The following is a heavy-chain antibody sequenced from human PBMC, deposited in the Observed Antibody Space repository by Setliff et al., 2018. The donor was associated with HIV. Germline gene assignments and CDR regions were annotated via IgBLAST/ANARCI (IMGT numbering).Heavy chain of an antibody. V-gene: IGHV3-11*04. CDR3: ALAEVATPVDY. CDR2: ISSSGSTI. J-gene: IGHJ4*02. CDR1: GFTFSDHY. Sequence: GGSLRLSCAASGFTFSDHYMSWIRQAPGKGLEWVSYISSSGSTIYYADSVKGRFTISRDNAKNSLYLQMNSLRAEDTAVYYCALAEVATPVDYWGQGTLVTVSS. D-gene: IGHD2-15*01.